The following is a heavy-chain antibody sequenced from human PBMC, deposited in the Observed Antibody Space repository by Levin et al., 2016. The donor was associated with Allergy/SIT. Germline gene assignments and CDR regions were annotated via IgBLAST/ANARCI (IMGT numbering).Heavy chain of an antibody. CDR2: ISSSSSYT. J-gene: IGHJ5*02. Sequence: GESLKISCAASGFTFSDYYMSWIRQAPGKGLEWVSYISSSSSYTNYADSVKGRFTFSRDNAKNTLYLQMNSLRVEDTAVYYCARGIYGYFDPWGQGTLVTVSS. D-gene: IGHD5-18*01. CDR3: ARGIYGYFDP. CDR1: GFTFSDYY. V-gene: IGHV3-11*06.